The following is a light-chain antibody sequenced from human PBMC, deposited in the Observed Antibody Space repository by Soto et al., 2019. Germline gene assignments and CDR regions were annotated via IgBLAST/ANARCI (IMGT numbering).Light chain of an antibody. Sequence: EIVLTQSPATLSLSPGERATLSCRASQSVSSYLAWYQQKPGQAPRLLIYDACNRATGIPARFSGSVSGTDFTLTISSLEPEDFAVYYCQQRSNWYTFGQGTKLEIK. CDR1: QSVSSY. CDR3: QQRSNWYT. J-gene: IGKJ2*01. V-gene: IGKV3-11*01. CDR2: DAC.